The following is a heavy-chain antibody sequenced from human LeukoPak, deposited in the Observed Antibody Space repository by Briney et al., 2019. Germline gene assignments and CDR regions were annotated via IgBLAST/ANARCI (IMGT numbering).Heavy chain of an antibody. CDR2: IIPILGIA. Sequence: ASVKVSCKASGGTFSSYAISWVRQAPGQGLAWMGRIIPILGIANYAQKFQGRVTITADKSTSTAYMELSSLRSEGTAVYYCARDGAAAGTFDYWGQGTLVNVSS. J-gene: IGHJ4*02. CDR3: ARDGAAAGTFDY. D-gene: IGHD6-13*01. CDR1: GGTFSSYA. V-gene: IGHV1-69*04.